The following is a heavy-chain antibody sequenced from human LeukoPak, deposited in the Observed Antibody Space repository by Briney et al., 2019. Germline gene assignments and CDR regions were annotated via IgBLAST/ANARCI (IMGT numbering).Heavy chain of an antibody. CDR3: AKEDIVVVPAAAHYYYYYYMDV. Sequence: HPGGSLRLSCAASGFTFSNYAMNWVRQAPGKGLEWVSAISGSGGSTYYADSVKGRFTISRDNSKNTLYLQMNSLRAGDTAVYYCAKEDIVVVPAAAHYYYYYYMDVWGKGTTVTVSS. CDR1: GFTFSNYA. V-gene: IGHV3-23*01. CDR2: ISGSGGST. J-gene: IGHJ6*03. D-gene: IGHD2-2*01.